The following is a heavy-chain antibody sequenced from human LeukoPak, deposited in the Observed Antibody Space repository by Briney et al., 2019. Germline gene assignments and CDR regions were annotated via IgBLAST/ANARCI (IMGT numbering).Heavy chain of an antibody. CDR3: ARDSVPGWAADY. CDR1: VFTFRRYA. CDR2: ISYDGSNK. J-gene: IGHJ4*02. V-gene: IGHV3-30-3*01. D-gene: IGHD2-15*01. Sequence: PGRSLRLSCAATVFTFRRYALHSLRQAPGRGLDGVAVISYDGSNKYYADSVKGRFTISRDNSKNTLYLQMNSLRAEDTAVYYCARDSVPGWAADYWGQGTLVTVSS.